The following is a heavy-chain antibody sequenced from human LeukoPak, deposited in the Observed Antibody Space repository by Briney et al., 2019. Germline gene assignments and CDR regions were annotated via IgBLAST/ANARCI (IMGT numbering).Heavy chain of an antibody. J-gene: IGHJ3*01. Sequence: GESLKISCMWSQYSLTWYWIGSARQMPGKGLEWMGIIYPGDSDTRYSPSFQGQVTISADKSISTAYLQWSSLKASDTAMYYCARHKSYYYDSSSYYWVEIDGSDLWGQGTMVTVSS. CDR3: ARHKSYYYDSSSYYWVEIDGSDL. D-gene: IGHD3-22*01. CDR1: QYSLTWYW. V-gene: IGHV5-51*01. CDR2: IYPGDSDT.